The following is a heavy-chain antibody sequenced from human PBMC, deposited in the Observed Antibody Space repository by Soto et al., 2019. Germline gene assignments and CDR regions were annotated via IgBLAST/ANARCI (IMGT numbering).Heavy chain of an antibody. V-gene: IGHV3-48*01. D-gene: IGHD3-3*01. Sequence: GGSLRLSCAASGFTFSSYSMNWVRQAPGKGLEWVSYISSSSSTIYYADSVKGRFTISRDNAKNSLYLQMNSLRAEDTAVYYCARLGQDDFWSGSYYYYYYMDVWGKGTTVTVSS. CDR1: GFTFSSYS. J-gene: IGHJ6*03. CDR2: ISSSSSTI. CDR3: ARLGQDDFWSGSYYYYYYMDV.